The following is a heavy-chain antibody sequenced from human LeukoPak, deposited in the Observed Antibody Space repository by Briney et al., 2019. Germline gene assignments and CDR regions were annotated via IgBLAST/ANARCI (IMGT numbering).Heavy chain of an antibody. CDR2: INHNGST. V-gene: IGHV4-34*01. CDR3: ARDHCSSTSCLEDDAFDI. D-gene: IGHD2-2*01. Sequence: SETLSLTCAVYGGSFSGYYWSWIRQPPGKGLEWIGEINHNGSTNYNPSLKSRVTISVDTSKNHFSLKLSSVTAADTAVYYCARDHCSSTSCLEDDAFDIWGQGTMVTVSS. CDR1: GGSFSGYY. J-gene: IGHJ3*02.